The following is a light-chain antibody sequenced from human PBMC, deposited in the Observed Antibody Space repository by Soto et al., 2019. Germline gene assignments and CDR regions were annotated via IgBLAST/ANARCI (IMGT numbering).Light chain of an antibody. CDR3: QQSVSSLFT. V-gene: IGKV3-20*01. CDR1: QSVRSRY. Sequence: EILLTQSPGTLSLSPGERATLSCRASQSVRSRYLAWYQQKPGQAPRLLIYGASSRATCSPERFSGSGSGTDFTLILISLGPEDFAVYCFQQSVSSLFTFSQVTQLEIK. J-gene: IGKJ5*01. CDR2: GAS.